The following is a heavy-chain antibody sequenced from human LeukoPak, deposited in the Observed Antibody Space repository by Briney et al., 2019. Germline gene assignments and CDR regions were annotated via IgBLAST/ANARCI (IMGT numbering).Heavy chain of an antibody. J-gene: IGHJ4*02. CDR3: ARENYDSSKDY. CDR1: GGSISGYY. D-gene: IGHD3-22*01. V-gene: IGHV4-59*01. CDR2: IYYSGNS. Sequence: SETLSLTCTVSGGSISGYYWSWIRQPPGKGLEWIGYIYYSGNSNYNPSLKSRVTISADTSKNQFSLNLSSETAADTAVYYCARENYDSSKDYWGQGTLVTVSS.